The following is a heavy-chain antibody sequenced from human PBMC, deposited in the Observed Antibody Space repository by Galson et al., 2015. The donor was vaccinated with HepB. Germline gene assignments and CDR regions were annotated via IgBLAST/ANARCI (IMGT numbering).Heavy chain of an antibody. Sequence: SLRLSCAASGFTFSSYSMNWVRQAPGKGLEWVSCISSTSSYIYYGGSVKGRFTISRDNAKNSLYLQMNSLRAENTAVYYCARVVTGTTVVQDYWGQGTLVTVSS. CDR2: ISSTSSYI. D-gene: IGHD1-1*01. CDR3: ARVVTGTTVVQDY. V-gene: IGHV3-21*01. CDR1: GFTFSSYS. J-gene: IGHJ4*02.